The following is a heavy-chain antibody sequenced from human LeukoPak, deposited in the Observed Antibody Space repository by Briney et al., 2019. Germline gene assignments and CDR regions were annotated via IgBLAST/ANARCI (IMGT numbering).Heavy chain of an antibody. V-gene: IGHV4-61*05. D-gene: IGHD4-11*01. Sequence: SETLSLTCTVSGGSISSSSYYWGWIRQPPGKGLEWIGYIYYSGSTNYNPSLKSRVTISVDTSKNQFSLKLSSVTAADTAVYYCARYSNYWFRYWGQGTLVTVSS. CDR2: IYYSGST. CDR1: GGSISSSSYY. J-gene: IGHJ4*02. CDR3: ARYSNYWFRY.